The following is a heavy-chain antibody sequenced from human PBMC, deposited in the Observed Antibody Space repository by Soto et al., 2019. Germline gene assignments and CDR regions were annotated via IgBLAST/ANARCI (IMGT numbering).Heavy chain of an antibody. CDR1: GYTFTGYY. CDR2: INPNSGGT. D-gene: IGHD6-13*01. V-gene: IGHV1-2*04. Sequence: ASVKVSCKASGYTFTGYYMHWVRQAPGQGLEWMGWINPNSGGTNYAQKFQGWVTMTRDTSISTAYMELSRLRSDDTAVYYCARDYSGGAAAGSYYYYGMDVWGQGTTVTVSS. J-gene: IGHJ6*02. CDR3: ARDYSGGAAAGSYYYYGMDV.